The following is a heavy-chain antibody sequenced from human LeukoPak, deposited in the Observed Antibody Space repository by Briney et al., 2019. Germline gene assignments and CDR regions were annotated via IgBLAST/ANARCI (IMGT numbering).Heavy chain of an antibody. Sequence: SVKVSCKASGGTFSSYAISWVRQAPGQGLEWMGRIIPILGIANYAQKFQGRVTITADESTSTAYMELSSLRSEDTAVYYCARESYYYDSSARYYFDYWGQGTLVTVSS. CDR1: GGTFSSYA. V-gene: IGHV1-69*04. CDR2: IIPILGIA. J-gene: IGHJ4*02. D-gene: IGHD3-22*01. CDR3: ARESYYYDSSARYYFDY.